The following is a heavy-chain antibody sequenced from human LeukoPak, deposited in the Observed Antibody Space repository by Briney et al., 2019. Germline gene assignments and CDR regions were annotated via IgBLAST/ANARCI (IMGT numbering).Heavy chain of an antibody. V-gene: IGHV4-59*11. Sequence: SETLSLTCTVSGGSMSNHYWSWIRQPPGKGLEWIGYIYYSGSTNYNPSLKSRVTISVDTSKNQFSLKLSSVTAADTAVYYCARRGQTLWGSGWYFDYWGQGTLVTVSS. J-gene: IGHJ4*02. CDR1: GGSMSNHY. CDR2: IYYSGST. CDR3: ARRGQTLWGSGWYFDY. D-gene: IGHD3-22*01.